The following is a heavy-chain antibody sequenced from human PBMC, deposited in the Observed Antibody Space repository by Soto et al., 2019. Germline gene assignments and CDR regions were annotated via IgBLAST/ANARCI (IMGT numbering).Heavy chain of an antibody. CDR1: GGSSSRGGYY. V-gene: IGHV4-31*03. J-gene: IGHJ4*02. Sequence: SGTLALTCTVSGGSSSRGGYYWSWIRQHPGTGLEWIGYISYSGNTYFHPSLRNRVTISLDTSKNEFSLKLNSVTAADTAVYYCASRNIHMDSFHYSGQGTLLTLSS. D-gene: IGHD2-2*02. CDR2: ISYSGNT. CDR3: ASRNIHMDSFHY.